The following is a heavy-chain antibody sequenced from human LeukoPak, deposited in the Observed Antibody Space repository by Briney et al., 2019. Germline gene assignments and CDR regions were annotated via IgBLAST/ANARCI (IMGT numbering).Heavy chain of an antibody. J-gene: IGHJ6*02. V-gene: IGHV3-33*01. Sequence: GGSLRLSCAASGFTFSSYGMHWVRQAPGKGLEWVAVIWYDGSNKYYADSVKGRFTISRDNSKNTLYLQMNSLRAEDTAVYYCARHFGVITKGVYYYYYGMGVWGQGTTVTVSS. CDR1: GFTFSSYG. CDR3: ARHFGVITKGVYYYYYGMGV. CDR2: IWYDGSNK. D-gene: IGHD3-3*01.